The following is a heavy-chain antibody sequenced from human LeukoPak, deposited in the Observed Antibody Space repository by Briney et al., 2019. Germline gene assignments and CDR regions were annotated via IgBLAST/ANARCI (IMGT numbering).Heavy chain of an antibody. D-gene: IGHD6-19*01. J-gene: IGHJ4*02. CDR3: ARAGYSSGWYVNY. CDR1: GGSFSGYY. CDR2: INHSGST. Sequence: SETLSLTCAVHGGSFSGYYWSWIRQPPGKGLEWVGEINHSGSTNYNPSLKSRVTISVDTSKNQFSLKLSSVTAADTAVYYCARAGYSSGWYVNYWGQGTLVTVSS. V-gene: IGHV4-34*01.